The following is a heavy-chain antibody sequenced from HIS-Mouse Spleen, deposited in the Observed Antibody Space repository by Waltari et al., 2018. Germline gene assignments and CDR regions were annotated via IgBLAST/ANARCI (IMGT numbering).Heavy chain of an antibody. CDR1: GGSLSSSSYH. V-gene: IGHV4-39*07. CDR2: IYYSGST. D-gene: IGHD6-13*01. Sequence: QLQLQESGPGLVKPSETLSLTCPVSGGSLSSSSYHWCWIRQPPGKGLEWIGSIYYSGSTYYNPSLKSRVTISVDTSKNQFSLKLSSVTAADTAVYYCAREIPYSSSWYDWYFDLWGRGTLVTVSS. CDR3: AREIPYSSSWYDWYFDL. J-gene: IGHJ2*01.